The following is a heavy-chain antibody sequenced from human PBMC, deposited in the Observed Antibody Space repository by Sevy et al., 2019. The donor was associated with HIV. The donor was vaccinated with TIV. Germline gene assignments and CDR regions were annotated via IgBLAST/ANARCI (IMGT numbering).Heavy chain of an antibody. Sequence: GGSLRLSCATSDFTFSRYWMTWVRQAPGKGLEWVVYINQDGSQKSYVDSVKGRFTISRDNSKNSLFLQMNSLRAEDTAVYYCASAGPLGDLDHFDRWGQGTLVTVSS. CDR2: INQDGSQK. V-gene: IGHV3-7*03. D-gene: IGHD2-21*01. J-gene: IGHJ4*02. CDR1: DFTFSRYW. CDR3: ASAGPLGDLDHFDR.